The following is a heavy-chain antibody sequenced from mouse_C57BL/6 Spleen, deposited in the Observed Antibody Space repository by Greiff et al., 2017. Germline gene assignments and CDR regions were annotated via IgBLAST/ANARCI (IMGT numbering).Heavy chain of an antibody. CDR2: ISYSGST. V-gene: IGHV3-1*01. D-gene: IGHD2-3*01. J-gene: IGHJ4*01. CDR1: GYSITSGYD. Sequence: EVKLVESGPGMVKPSQSLSLTCTVTGYSITSGYDWHWIRHFPGNKLEWMGYISYSGSTNYNPSLKSRISITHDTSKNHFFLKLNSVTTEDTATYYCAGGYDGPYAMDYWGQGTSVTVSS. CDR3: AGGYDGPYAMDY.